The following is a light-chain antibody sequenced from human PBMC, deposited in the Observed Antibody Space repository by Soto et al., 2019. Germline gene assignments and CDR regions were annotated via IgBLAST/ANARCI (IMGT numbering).Light chain of an antibody. CDR3: QQSANIPHT. Sequence: DIQMPPSTSSLSASVGDRVTITCRASQTISTYLNWYQQNPGKAPKLLIYAASSLQSGVPSRFSGSGSGTDVTLTIISLQPEDFATYYCQQSANIPHTFGQGTKLEIK. V-gene: IGKV1-39*01. CDR1: QTISTY. J-gene: IGKJ2*01. CDR2: AAS.